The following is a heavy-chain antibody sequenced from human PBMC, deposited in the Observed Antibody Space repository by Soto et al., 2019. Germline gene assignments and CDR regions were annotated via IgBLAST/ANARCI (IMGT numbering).Heavy chain of an antibody. J-gene: IGHJ4*02. D-gene: IGHD6-13*01. CDR1: TFTFTSSA. CDR2: IVVGSGNT. Sequence: SVKVSCKASTFTFTSSAVQWVRQARGQRLEWIGWIVVGSGNTKYAQNFQERVTITRDMSSGTAYLELSSLRSEDTAVYYCARGQTSSWEQTVNWGQGTLVTVSS. V-gene: IGHV1-58*01. CDR3: ARGQTSSWEQTVN.